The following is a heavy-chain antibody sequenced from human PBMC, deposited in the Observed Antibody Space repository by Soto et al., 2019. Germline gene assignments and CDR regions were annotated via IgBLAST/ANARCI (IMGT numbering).Heavy chain of an antibody. CDR3: ARGIVVVPAAMGPLGY. J-gene: IGHJ4*02. CDR1: GFTFSSYS. V-gene: IGHV3-21*01. D-gene: IGHD2-2*01. CDR2: ISSSSSYI. Sequence: GGSLRLSCAASGFTFSSYSMNWVRQAPGKGLEWVSSISSSSSYIYYADSVKGRFTISRDNAKNSLYLQMNSLRAEDTAVYYCARGIVVVPAAMGPLGYWGQGTLVTVSS.